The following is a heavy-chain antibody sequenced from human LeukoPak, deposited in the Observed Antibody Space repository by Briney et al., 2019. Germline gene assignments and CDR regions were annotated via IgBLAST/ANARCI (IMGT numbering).Heavy chain of an antibody. D-gene: IGHD3-16*01. V-gene: IGHV4-39*01. CDR2: IYYSGST. J-gene: IGHJ4*02. CDR3: ARLRFGETHFNY. CDR1: GGSISSSSYY. Sequence: SETLSLTCTVSGGSISSSSYYWGWIRQPPGKGLEWIGSIYYSGSTYYNPSLKSRVTISVDTSKNQFSLKLSSVTAADTAVYYCARLRFGETHFNYWGQGTLVTVSS.